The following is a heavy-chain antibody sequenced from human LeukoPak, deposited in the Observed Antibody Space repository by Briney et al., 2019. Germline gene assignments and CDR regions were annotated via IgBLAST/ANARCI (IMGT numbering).Heavy chain of an antibody. CDR3: TRVGYIDEGIDY. Sequence: GGSPRLSSVASGFPFSSYWMTWVRQAPGKGLEWVANIKQDGSKKSYVDSVKGRFTISRDNAKNSLYLQMNSLRAEDTAIYYCTRVGYIDEGIDYWGRGTLVTVSS. V-gene: IGHV3-7*04. D-gene: IGHD5-24*01. CDR1: GFPFSSYW. CDR2: IKQDGSKK. J-gene: IGHJ4*02.